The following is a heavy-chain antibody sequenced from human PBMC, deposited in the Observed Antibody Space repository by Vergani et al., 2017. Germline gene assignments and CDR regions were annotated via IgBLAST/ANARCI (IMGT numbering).Heavy chain of an antibody. CDR1: GGSFSGYY. V-gene: IGHV4-59*10. CDR3: ARGVTTLVSERYFDL. Sequence: QVQLQQWGAGLLKPSETLSLTCAVYGGSFSGYYWSWIRQPAGKGLEWIGRICTSGSTNYNPSLKSRVTISVDTSKNQFSLKLSSVTAADTAVYYCARGVTTLVSERYFDLWGRGTLVTVSS. CDR2: ICTSGST. J-gene: IGHJ2*01. D-gene: IGHD4-23*01.